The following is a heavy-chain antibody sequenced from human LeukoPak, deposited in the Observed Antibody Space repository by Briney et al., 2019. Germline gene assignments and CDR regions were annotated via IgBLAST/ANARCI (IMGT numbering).Heavy chain of an antibody. J-gene: IGHJ6*04. CDR2: INHSGST. V-gene: IGHV4-34*01. CDR1: GGSFSGYY. Sequence: SETLSLTCAVYGGSFSGYYWSWIRQPPGKGLEWIGEINHSGSTNYNPSLKGRVTISVDTSKNQFSLKLSSVTAADTAVYYCANLDTAMDYYYYGMDVWGKGTTVTVSS. D-gene: IGHD5-18*01. CDR3: ANLDTAMDYYYYGMDV.